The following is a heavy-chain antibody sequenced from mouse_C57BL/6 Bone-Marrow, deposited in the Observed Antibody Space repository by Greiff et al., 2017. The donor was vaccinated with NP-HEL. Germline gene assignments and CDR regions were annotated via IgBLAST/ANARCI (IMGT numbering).Heavy chain of an antibody. CDR3: AIYGSSLFAY. CDR2: IYPRSGNT. D-gene: IGHD1-1*01. V-gene: IGHV1-81*01. Sequence: VMLVESGAELARPGASVKLSCKASGYTFTSYGISWVKQRTGQGLEWIGEIYPRSGNTYYNEKFKGKATLTADKSSSTAYMELRSLTSEDSAVYFCAIYGSSLFAYWGQGTLVTVSA. CDR1: GYTFTSYG. J-gene: IGHJ3*01.